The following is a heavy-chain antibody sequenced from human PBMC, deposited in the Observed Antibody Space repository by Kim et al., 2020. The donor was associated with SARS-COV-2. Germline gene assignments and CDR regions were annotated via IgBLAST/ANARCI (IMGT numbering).Heavy chain of an antibody. Sequence: GGSLRLSCAASGFTFSNYWMHWVRQAPGKGLVWVSRINCDGSSTCYADSVKGRFTISRDNAKNTLYLQMNSLRAEDTAVYYCARESGLRFWEWSPPLYWYFDLWGRGTLVTVSS. D-gene: IGHD3-3*01. CDR3: ARESGLRFWEWSPPLYWYFDL. CDR2: INCDGSST. J-gene: IGHJ2*01. V-gene: IGHV3-74*01. CDR1: GFTFSNYW.